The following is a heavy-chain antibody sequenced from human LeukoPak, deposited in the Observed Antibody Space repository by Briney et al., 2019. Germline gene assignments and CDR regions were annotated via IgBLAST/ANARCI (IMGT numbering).Heavy chain of an antibody. CDR2: IRFDGSDI. CDR3: AKDHATYDFLTGYPAC. Sequence: GGSLRLSCAASGFTFSSSGMHWVRQAPGKGLEWVAFIRFDGSDIYYGDSVKGRFTISRDNSKNTLYLHLNSLRGEDTAVYYCAKDHATYDFLTGYPACWGQGIPVIVSS. V-gene: IGHV3-30*02. J-gene: IGHJ4*02. D-gene: IGHD3-9*01. CDR1: GFTFSSSG.